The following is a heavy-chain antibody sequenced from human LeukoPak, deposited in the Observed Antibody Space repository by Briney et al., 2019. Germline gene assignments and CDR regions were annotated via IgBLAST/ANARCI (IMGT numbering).Heavy chain of an antibody. V-gene: IGHV4-39*01. CDR1: CGSISSGIYY. D-gene: IGHD6-13*01. CDR2: IYYSGNT. J-gene: IGHJ4*02. Sequence: PSETLSLTCTVSCGSISSGIYYWGWIRQPPGKGLEWIGSIYYSGNTYYNPSLKSRVTISVDTSKNQLSLKLNSVTAADTAVYYCARHVRQQLPPKAFDYWGQGTLVTVSS. CDR3: ARHVRQQLPPKAFDY.